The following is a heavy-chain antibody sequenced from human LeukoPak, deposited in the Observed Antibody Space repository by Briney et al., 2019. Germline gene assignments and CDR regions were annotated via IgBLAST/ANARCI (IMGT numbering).Heavy chain of an antibody. CDR3: ARGIETDRVRYDFWSGAFDY. V-gene: IGHV1-69*04. CDR1: VATFSRYA. Sequence: SVKVSCKASVATFSRYAISWVRQAPGQGPEWMGRIIPILGIANYAQRFKGRVTITADKSTSTAYMELSSLRSEESAVYYCARGIETDRVRYDFWSGAFDYWGQGTLVTVSS. D-gene: IGHD3-3*01. CDR2: IIPILGIA. J-gene: IGHJ4*02.